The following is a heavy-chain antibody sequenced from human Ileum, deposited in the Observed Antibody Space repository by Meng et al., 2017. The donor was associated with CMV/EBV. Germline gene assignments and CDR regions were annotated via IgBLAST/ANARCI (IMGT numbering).Heavy chain of an antibody. CDR1: FTISWAW. D-gene: IGHD7-27*01. CDR2: SKSKTDGGTT. CDR3: TTGALGIPGYYFDY. J-gene: IGHJ4*02. V-gene: IGHV3-15*01. Sequence: FTISWAWMTWVRRAPGKGVEWGGRSKSKTDGGTTDYAARVKGRFTISSDDSRCTQYLQLNSLKTEDTAVDYCTTGALGIPGYYFDYWGQGTLVTVSS.